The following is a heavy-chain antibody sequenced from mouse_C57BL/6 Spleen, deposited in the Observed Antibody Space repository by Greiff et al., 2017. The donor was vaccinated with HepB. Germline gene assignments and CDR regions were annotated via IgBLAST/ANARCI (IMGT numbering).Heavy chain of an antibody. J-gene: IGHJ2*01. CDR3: ARSNYYGSSYTMDY. CDR1: GEAGRREG. CDR2: REEGDGET. V-gene: IGHV1-82*01. D-gene: IGHD1-1*01. Sequence: QVQRKKEGTERGKRGDAVKREGKAYGEAGRREGTKGGKKRNGKGREGRGRREEGDGETNYNGKFKGKATLTADKSSSTAYMQLSSLTSEDSAVYFCARSNYYGSSYTMDYWGQGTTLTVSS.